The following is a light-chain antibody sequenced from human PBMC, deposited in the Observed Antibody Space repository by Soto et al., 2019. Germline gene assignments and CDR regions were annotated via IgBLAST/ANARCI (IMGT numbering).Light chain of an antibody. Sequence: QSALTQPPSASGSPGQSLTISCTGTSTDVGNYNYVSWYQQHPGKAPKLMISDVNRRPSGVPDRFSGSKSGNTASLTVSGIQAEDEADYYCSSYAGSNNWVFGGVTKVTVL. CDR1: STDVGNYNY. CDR3: SSYAGSNNWV. V-gene: IGLV2-8*01. CDR2: DVN. J-gene: IGLJ3*02.